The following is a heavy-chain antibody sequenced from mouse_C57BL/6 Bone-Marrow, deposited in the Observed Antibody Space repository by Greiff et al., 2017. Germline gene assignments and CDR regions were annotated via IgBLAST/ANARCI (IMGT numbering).Heavy chain of an antibody. CDR2: INPSSGYT. V-gene: IGHV1-7*01. Sequence: VQRVESGAELAKPGASVKLSCKASGYTFTSYWMHWVKQRPGQGLEWIGYINPSSGYTKSNQKFKDKATLTADKSSSTAYMQLSSLTYEDSAVYYCAREDPSIYYYGSPCAYWGQGTLVTVSA. CDR3: AREDPSIYYYGSPCAY. J-gene: IGHJ3*01. D-gene: IGHD1-1*01. CDR1: GYTFTSYW.